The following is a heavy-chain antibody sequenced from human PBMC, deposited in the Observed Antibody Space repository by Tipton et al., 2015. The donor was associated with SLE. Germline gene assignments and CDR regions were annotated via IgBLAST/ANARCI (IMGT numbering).Heavy chain of an antibody. CDR1: GGSISSYY. Sequence: TLSPTCTVSGGSISSYYWSWIRQPPGKGLEWIGRIYYSGSTYYNPSLKSRVTISVDTSKNQFSLKLSSVTAADTAVYYCARETGGRGDAFDIWGQGTMVTVSS. D-gene: IGHD7-27*01. CDR2: IYYSGST. CDR3: ARETGGRGDAFDI. J-gene: IGHJ3*02. V-gene: IGHV4-59*05.